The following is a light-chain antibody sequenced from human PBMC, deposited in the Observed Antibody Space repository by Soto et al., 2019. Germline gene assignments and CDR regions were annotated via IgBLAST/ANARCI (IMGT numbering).Light chain of an antibody. CDR2: RNN. CDR1: SSNIANNY. V-gene: IGLV1-47*01. Sequence: QSVLTQPPSASGTPGQRVTISCSGSSSNIANNYVYWYQQIPGTAPKLLIYRNNERPSGVPDRFSGSKSGNTATLTISGVEAGDGADYFCQVWDNSADRVAVFGGGTKLTVL. CDR3: QVWDNSADRVAV. J-gene: IGLJ2*01.